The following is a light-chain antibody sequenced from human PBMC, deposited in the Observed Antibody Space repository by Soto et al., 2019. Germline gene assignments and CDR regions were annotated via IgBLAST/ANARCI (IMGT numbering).Light chain of an antibody. CDR1: SSDVGGYNY. CDR2: DVI. V-gene: IGLV2-14*01. Sequence: QSVLTQPASVSGSPGQSITISFTGTSSDVGGYNYVSWYQQHPGKAPKLMIYDVINRPSGVSNRFSGSKSGNTASLTIFGLQAEDEADYYCSSYTSSSTLDVFGTGTKATVL. J-gene: IGLJ1*01. CDR3: SSYTSSSTLDV.